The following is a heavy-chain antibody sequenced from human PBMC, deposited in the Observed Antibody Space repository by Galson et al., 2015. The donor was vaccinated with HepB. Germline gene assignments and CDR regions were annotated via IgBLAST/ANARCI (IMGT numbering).Heavy chain of an antibody. CDR3: AKGTSSGWWNYYYYMDV. Sequence: SLRLSCAASGFTFSSYAMSWVRQAPGKGLEWVSAISGSGGSTYYADSVKGRFTISRDNSKNTLYLQMNSLRAEDTAVYYCAKGTSSGWWNYYYYMDVWGKGTTVTVSS. J-gene: IGHJ6*03. CDR2: ISGSGGST. D-gene: IGHD6-19*01. CDR1: GFTFSSYA. V-gene: IGHV3-23*01.